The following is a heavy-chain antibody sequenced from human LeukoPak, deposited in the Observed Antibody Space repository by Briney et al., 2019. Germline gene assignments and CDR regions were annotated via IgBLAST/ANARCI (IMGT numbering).Heavy chain of an antibody. CDR2: ISAYNGNT. V-gene: IGHV1-18*01. D-gene: IGHD3-10*01. J-gene: IGHJ6*02. CDR3: ARDSPNMVRGVITYYYYGMDV. Sequence: ASVKVSCKASGYTFTSYGISWVRQAPGQGLEWMGWISAYNGNTNYAQKLQGRVTMTTDTSTSTAYMELRRLRSDDTAVYYCARDSPNMVRGVITYYYYGMDVWGQGTTVTVSS. CDR1: GYTFTSYG.